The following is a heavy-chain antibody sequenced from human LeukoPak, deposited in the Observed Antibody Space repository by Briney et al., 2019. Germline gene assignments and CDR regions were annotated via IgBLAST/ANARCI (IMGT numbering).Heavy chain of an antibody. J-gene: IGHJ3*02. CDR1: GYTFTGYY. Sequence: VASVKVSCKASGYTFTGYYMHWVRQAPGQGLEWMGWINPNSGGTNYAQKLQGRVTMTTGTSTSTAYMELRSLRSDDTAVYYCARATYYYDSSGYYHARDDAFDIWGQGTMVTVSS. V-gene: IGHV1-2*02. D-gene: IGHD3-22*01. CDR3: ARATYYYDSSGYYHARDDAFDI. CDR2: INPNSGGT.